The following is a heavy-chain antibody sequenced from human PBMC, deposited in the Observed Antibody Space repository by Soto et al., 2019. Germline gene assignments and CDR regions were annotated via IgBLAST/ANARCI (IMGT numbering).Heavy chain of an antibody. D-gene: IGHD2-21*01. J-gene: IGHJ3*02. CDR1: GFSSSDYW. CDR2: INGDGSDR. CDR3: TRDTSCGAFDI. Sequence: ELQLVQSGGGLAQPGGSLSLSCIASGFSSSDYWMAWIRQVPGKGLDLVAAINGDGSDRGYLESVEGRFTISSDNANNSVLLHLNTLTAEDTAVYFCTRDTSCGAFDIWGQGTMVTVSS. V-gene: IGHV3-7*01.